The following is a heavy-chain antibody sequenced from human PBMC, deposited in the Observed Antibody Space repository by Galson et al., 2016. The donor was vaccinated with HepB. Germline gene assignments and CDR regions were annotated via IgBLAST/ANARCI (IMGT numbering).Heavy chain of an antibody. D-gene: IGHD3-9*01. Sequence: PALVKPTQTLTLPCTLSGFSLTSSGVGVAWIRQPPGKALDWRALLYWDDDERALPSLKSRLTITQAPSKNQVVFTMTNMDPVDTGTDYCAHVTTSHYAILAGYYGVFDYWGQGTLVTVSS. CDR1: GFSLTSSGVG. CDR3: AHVTTSHYAILAGYYGVFDY. CDR2: LYWDDDE. J-gene: IGHJ4*02. V-gene: IGHV2-5*02.